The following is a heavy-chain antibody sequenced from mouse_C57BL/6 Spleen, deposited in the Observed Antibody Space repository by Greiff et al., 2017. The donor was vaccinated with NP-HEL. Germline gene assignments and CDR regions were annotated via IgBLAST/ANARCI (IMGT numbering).Heavy chain of an antibody. Sequence: EVQLQESGPGMVKPSQSLSLTCTVTGYSITSGYDWHWIRHFPGNKLEWMGYISYSGSTNYNPSLKSRISITHDTSKNHVFLKLNSVTTEDTATYYCAREDPFYAMDYWGQGTSVTVSS. J-gene: IGHJ4*01. CDR2: ISYSGST. CDR1: GYSITSGYD. V-gene: IGHV3-1*01. CDR3: AREDPFYAMDY.